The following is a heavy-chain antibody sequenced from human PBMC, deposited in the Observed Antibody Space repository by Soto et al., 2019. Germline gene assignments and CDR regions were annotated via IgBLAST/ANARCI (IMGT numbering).Heavy chain of an antibody. V-gene: IGHV4-59*01. CDR1: GGSISTYY. D-gene: IGHD3-9*01. Sequence: PSDTLSLPCTVSGGSISTYYWSWIRQPPGKGLEWIGYIYYSGSTNYNPSLKSRVTISLDTSKNQFSLKLSSVTAADTAVYYCARDRLANWFDPWGQGTLVTVSS. CDR2: IYYSGST. CDR3: ARDRLANWFDP. J-gene: IGHJ5*02.